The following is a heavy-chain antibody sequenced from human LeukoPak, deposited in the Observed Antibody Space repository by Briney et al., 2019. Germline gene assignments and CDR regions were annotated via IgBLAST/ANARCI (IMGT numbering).Heavy chain of an antibody. D-gene: IGHD2-15*01. CDR1: GGTFSSYA. Sequence: SVKVSCKASGGTFSSYAISWVRQAPGQGLEWMGRIIPILGIANYAQKFQGRVRITADKSTSTAYMELSSLRSEDTAVYYCARDLPPLVVVAAKDDYWGQGTLVTVSS. J-gene: IGHJ4*02. V-gene: IGHV1-69*04. CDR3: ARDLPPLVVVAAKDDY. CDR2: IIPILGIA.